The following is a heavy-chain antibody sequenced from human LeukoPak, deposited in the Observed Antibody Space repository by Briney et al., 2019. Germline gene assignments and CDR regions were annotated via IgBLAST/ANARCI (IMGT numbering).Heavy chain of an antibody. D-gene: IGHD2-15*01. CDR1: GFTFSSYS. Sequence: GGSLRLSCAASGFTFSSYSMNWVRQAPGKGLEWVSYISSSSSTIYYVDSVKGRFTISRDNAKNSLYLQMNSLRADDTALYYCVFCSGGNCYWGQGTLVTVSS. V-gene: IGHV3-48*04. CDR2: ISSSSSTI. J-gene: IGHJ4*02. CDR3: VFCSGGNCY.